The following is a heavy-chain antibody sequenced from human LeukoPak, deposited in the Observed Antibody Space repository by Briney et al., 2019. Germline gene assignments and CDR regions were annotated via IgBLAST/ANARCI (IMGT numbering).Heavy chain of an antibody. CDR1: GYSFTSYW. J-gene: IGHJ4*02. V-gene: IGHV5-51*01. CDR3: ARQAFYYGSGSYAADY. Sequence: GESLKISCKGSGYSFTSYWIGWLRQMPGKGLEWMGIIYPGDSDTRYSPSFQGQVTISADKSISTAYLQWSSLKASDTAMYYCARQAFYYGSGSYAADYWGQGTLVTVSS. CDR2: IYPGDSDT. D-gene: IGHD3-10*01.